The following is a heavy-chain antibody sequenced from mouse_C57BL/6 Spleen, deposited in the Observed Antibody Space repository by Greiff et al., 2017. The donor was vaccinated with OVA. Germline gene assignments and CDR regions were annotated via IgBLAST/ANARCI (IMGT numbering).Heavy chain of an antibody. Sequence: VQRVGSGPGLVAPSQSLSITCTVSGFSLTSYAISWVRQPPGKGLEWLGVIWTGGGTNYNSALKSRLSISKDNSKSQVFLKMNSLQTDDTARYYCARMDYGSSAYAMDYWGQGTSVTVSS. CDR2: IWTGGGT. CDR3: ARMDYGSSAYAMDY. V-gene: IGHV2-9-1*01. CDR1: GFSLTSYA. D-gene: IGHD1-1*01. J-gene: IGHJ4*01.